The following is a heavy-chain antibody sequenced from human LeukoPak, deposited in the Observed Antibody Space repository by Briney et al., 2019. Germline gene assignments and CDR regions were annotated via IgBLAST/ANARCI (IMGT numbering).Heavy chain of an antibody. D-gene: IGHD3-22*01. CDR1: GGTFSSYA. Sequence: SVKVSCKASGGTFSSYAISWVRQAPGQGLEWMGGIIPIFGTANYAQKFQGRVTITTDESTSTAYMELSSLRSEDTAVYYCARENYYDSSGYLGYFDYWGQGTLVTVSS. V-gene: IGHV1-69*05. CDR2: IIPIFGTA. J-gene: IGHJ4*02. CDR3: ARENYYDSSGYLGYFDY.